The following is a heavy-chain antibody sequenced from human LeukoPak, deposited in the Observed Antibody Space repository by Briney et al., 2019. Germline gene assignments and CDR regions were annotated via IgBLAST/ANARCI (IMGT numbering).Heavy chain of an antibody. CDR1: GFTFSNAW. J-gene: IGHJ6*02. CDR3: TTDRYCSSTSCPTDYYYYGMDV. D-gene: IGHD2-2*01. Sequence: GGSLRLPCAASGFTFSNAWMSWVRQAPGKGLEWVGRIKSKTDGGTTDYAAPVKGRFTISRDDSKNTLYLQMNSLKTEDTAVYYCTTDRYCSSTSCPTDYYYYGMDVWGQGTTVTVSS. CDR2: IKSKTDGGTT. V-gene: IGHV3-15*01.